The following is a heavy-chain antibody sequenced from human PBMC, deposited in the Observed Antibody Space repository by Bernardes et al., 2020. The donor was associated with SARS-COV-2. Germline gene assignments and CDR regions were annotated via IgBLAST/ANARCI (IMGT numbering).Heavy chain of an antibody. CDR1: GFTFSTYS. Sequence: GGSLRLSCAASGFTFSTYSMNWVRQVPGKGLVWVSRMDPAGGRIDYADSVRGRFSISRDNAENTVSLQMNSLRAEDTAVYYCIKDFTGEEDYWGQGTLVTVSS. CDR3: IKDFTGEEDY. J-gene: IGHJ4*02. CDR2: MDPAGGRI. V-gene: IGHV3-74*01.